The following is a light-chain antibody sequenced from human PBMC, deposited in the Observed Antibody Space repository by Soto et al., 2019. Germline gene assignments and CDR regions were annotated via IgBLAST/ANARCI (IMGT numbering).Light chain of an antibody. Sequence: LTQPASVSGSPGQSITISCTGTSSDVGGYNYVSWYQQHPGKAPKLMIFDVSDRPSGVSSRFSASKSGNTASLTISGLQAEDEADYYCCSYTSSSTPWVFGTGTKVTVL. CDR2: DVS. V-gene: IGLV2-14*03. CDR3: CSYTSSSTPWV. J-gene: IGLJ1*01. CDR1: SSDVGGYNY.